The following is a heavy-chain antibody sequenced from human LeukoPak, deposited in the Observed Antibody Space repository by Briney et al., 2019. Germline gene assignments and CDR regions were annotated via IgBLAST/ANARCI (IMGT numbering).Heavy chain of an antibody. J-gene: IGHJ4*02. CDR2: ISAYNGNT. V-gene: IGHV1-18*01. Sequence: GSVKVSCKASGYTFNSYDITWVRQAPGQGLEWMGWISAYNGNTNYAQKVQGRVTMTTDTSTSTAYMELRSLRSDDTAVYYCARVSHYYGSEIEYWGQGTLVTVSS. CDR3: ARVSHYYGSEIEY. D-gene: IGHD3-10*01. CDR1: GYTFNSYD.